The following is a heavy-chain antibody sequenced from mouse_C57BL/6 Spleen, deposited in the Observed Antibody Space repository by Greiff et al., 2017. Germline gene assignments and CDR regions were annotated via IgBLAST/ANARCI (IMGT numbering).Heavy chain of an antibody. CDR3: AREGYDYDDGLDV. J-gene: IGHJ1*03. CDR1: GYTFTSYD. V-gene: IGHV1-85*01. Sequence: QVQLKESGPELVKPGASVKLSCKASGYTFTSYDINWVKQRPGQGLEWIGWIYPRDGSTKYNEKFKGKATLTVDTSSSTAYMELHSLTSEDSAVYFGAREGYDYDDGLDVWGTGTTVTVSS. D-gene: IGHD2-4*01. CDR2: IYPRDGST.